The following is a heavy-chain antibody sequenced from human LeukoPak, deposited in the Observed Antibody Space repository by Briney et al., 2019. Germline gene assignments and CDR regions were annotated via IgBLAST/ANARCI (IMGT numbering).Heavy chain of an antibody. CDR3: AKELRREIIVVVAATYDY. Sequence: PGGSLRLSCAASGFTFSSYGMHWVRQAPGKGLEWVAVISYDGSNKYYADSVKGRFTISRDNSKNTLYLQMNSLRAEDTAVYYCAKELRREIIVVVAATYDYWGQGTLVTVSS. CDR2: ISYDGSNK. V-gene: IGHV3-30*18. J-gene: IGHJ4*02. D-gene: IGHD2-15*01. CDR1: GFTFSSYG.